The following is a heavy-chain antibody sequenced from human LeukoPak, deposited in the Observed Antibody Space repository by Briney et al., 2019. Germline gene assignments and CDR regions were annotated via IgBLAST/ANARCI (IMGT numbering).Heavy chain of an antibody. Sequence: SEALSLTCTVSGDSISSSKKYWGWVRQPPGKGLEWIGSIYYSGNTYYNPSLKSRATISLDTSRNQFSLRLSSVTAADTADYYCARAQGNGLIDFWGQGTLVTVSS. V-gene: IGHV4-39*01. D-gene: IGHD3/OR15-3a*01. J-gene: IGHJ4*02. CDR3: ARAQGNGLIDF. CDR2: IYYSGNT. CDR1: GDSISSSKKY.